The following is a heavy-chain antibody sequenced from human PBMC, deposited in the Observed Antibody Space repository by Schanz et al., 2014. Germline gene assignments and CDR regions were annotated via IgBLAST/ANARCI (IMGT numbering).Heavy chain of an antibody. V-gene: IGHV4-31*02. Sequence: VQLVESGGGLVQPGGSLRLSCAASGFSVGNKYMNWIRLLPGKGLEWIGYISYSGSTSFNPSLKSRLTMSVDTSKNQFSLRLSSVTAADTAVYYCARHGGIPYYPMDVWGQGTTVTDSS. CDR3: ARHGGIPYYPMDV. J-gene: IGHJ6*02. CDR2: ISYSGST. D-gene: IGHD3-16*01. CDR1: GFSVGNKY.